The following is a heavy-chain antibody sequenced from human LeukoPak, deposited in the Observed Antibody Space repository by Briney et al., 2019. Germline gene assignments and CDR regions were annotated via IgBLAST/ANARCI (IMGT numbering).Heavy chain of an antibody. D-gene: IGHD2-2*01. Sequence: AGGSLRLSCAASGFTFSSYSMSWVRQAPGKGLEWVSYISSSSSTIYYADSVKGRFTISRDKAKNSLYLQMNSLRAEDTAVYYCAREYCSSTSCLYDYWGQGTLVTVSS. V-gene: IGHV3-48*01. CDR3: AREYCSSTSCLYDY. J-gene: IGHJ4*02. CDR1: GFTFSSYS. CDR2: ISSSSSTI.